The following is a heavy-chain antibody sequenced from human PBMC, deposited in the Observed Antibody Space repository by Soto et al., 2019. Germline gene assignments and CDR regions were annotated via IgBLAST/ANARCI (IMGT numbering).Heavy chain of an antibody. CDR2: TGSGTGPG. D-gene: IGHD2-15*01. J-gene: IGHJ4*02. CDR1: GGSLSTNP. Sequence: SVKVSCKASGGSLSTNPISWVRQAPGQGLEWMGGTGSGTGPGNNAQKFQGRLTVTADKSASTVYMELTNLSSEDTAVYYCARRDSGGFFRFFDSWGQGTLVTV. CDR3: ARRDSGGFFRFFDS. V-gene: IGHV1-69*06.